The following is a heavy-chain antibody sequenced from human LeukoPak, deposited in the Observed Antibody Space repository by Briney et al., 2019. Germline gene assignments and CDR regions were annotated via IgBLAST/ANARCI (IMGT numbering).Heavy chain of an antibody. CDR3: TLTGYYTGAFDI. V-gene: IGHV4-4*07. CDR2: IYTSGST. Sequence: SETLSLTCTVSGASISPHYWTWIRQPAGKGLEWIGRIYTSGSTNYNPSLKSRVTMSVDTSKNQFSLKLSSVTAADTAVYYCTLTGYYTGAFDIWGQGTMVTVSS. D-gene: IGHD3-9*01. J-gene: IGHJ3*02. CDR1: GASISPHY.